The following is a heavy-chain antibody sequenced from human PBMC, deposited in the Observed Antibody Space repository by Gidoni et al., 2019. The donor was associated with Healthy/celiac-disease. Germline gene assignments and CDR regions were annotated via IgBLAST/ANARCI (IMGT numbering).Heavy chain of an antibody. V-gene: IGHV3-33*01. D-gene: IGHD1-26*01. CDR2: IWYDGSNK. Sequence: QVQLVESGGGVVQPGRSLRLSCAASGFTFSSYGMHWVRQAPGKGLEWVAVIWYDGSNKYYADSVKGRFTISRDNSKNTLYLQMNSLRAEDTAVYYCARDEPEYSGSYFDYWGQGTLVTVSS. J-gene: IGHJ4*02. CDR3: ARDEPEYSGSYFDY. CDR1: GFTFSSYG.